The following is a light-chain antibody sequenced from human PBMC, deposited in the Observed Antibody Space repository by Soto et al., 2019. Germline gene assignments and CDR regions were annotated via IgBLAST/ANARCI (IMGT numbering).Light chain of an antibody. CDR1: QSVSSSY. CDR2: GAS. J-gene: IGKJ4*01. V-gene: IGKV3-20*01. Sequence: EIVLTQSPGTLSLSPGDRATLSCRARQSVSSSYLAWYQQKPGQAPRLLIYGASSRATGIPDRFSGSGSGTDFTLTISRLEPEDFAVYYCQQYSSSPGLTFGGGTKVEIK. CDR3: QQYSSSPGLT.